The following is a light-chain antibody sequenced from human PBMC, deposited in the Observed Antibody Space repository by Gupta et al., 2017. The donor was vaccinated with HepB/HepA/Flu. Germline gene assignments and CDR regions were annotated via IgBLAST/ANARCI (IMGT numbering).Light chain of an antibody. CDR2: DAS. CDR1: HSVSSNY. CDR3: QQHGSSHPLT. J-gene: IGKJ1*01. V-gene: IGKV3D-20*01. Sequence: DIVLTQSPATLSLSPGERATLSCGASHSVSSNYLAWYQQKPGLAPRLLIYDASSRVTGIPDRFRGSGSGTDFTLTISRLEPGDFSVYYCQQHGSSHPLTFGQGTKVEIK.